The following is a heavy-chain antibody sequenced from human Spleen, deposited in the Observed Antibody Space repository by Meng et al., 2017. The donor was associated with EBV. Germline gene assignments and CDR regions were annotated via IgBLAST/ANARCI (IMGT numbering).Heavy chain of an antibody. J-gene: IGHJ4*02. CDR3: ARGAPPDY. CDR2: GGTPTAT. CDR1: GFTFSDYD. Sequence: GHLVVSGGGLAQPGGSLRLSCSATGFTFSDYDMHWVRQVTGKGLEWVSAGGTPTATYYAGSVKGRFTVSRENAKNSLYLQMHGLRAGDTAVYYCARGAPPDYWGQGTLVTVSS. V-gene: IGHV3-13*01.